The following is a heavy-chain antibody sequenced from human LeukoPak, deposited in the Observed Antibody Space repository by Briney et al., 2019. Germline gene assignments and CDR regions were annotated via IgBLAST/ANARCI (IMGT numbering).Heavy chain of an antibody. CDR1: GYTFTGYY. Sequence: ASVKVSCRASGYTFTGYYMHWVRQAPGQGLEWMGGINPNSGGTNNAQKFQGRVTMTRDTSISTAYMELSRLRSDDTAVYYCAREGWYSSSARVYYYYYMDVWGKGTTVTVSS. J-gene: IGHJ6*03. V-gene: IGHV1-2*02. D-gene: IGHD6-6*01. CDR2: INPNSGGT. CDR3: AREGWYSSSARVYYYYYMDV.